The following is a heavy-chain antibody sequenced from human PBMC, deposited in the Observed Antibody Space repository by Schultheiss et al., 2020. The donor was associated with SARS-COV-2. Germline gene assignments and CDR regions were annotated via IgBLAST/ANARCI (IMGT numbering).Heavy chain of an antibody. CDR2: IYSGGST. V-gene: IGHV3-53*01. CDR3: ARDPSYGPFDY. D-gene: IGHD5-18*01. J-gene: IGHJ4*02. CDR1: GFTFSIYG. Sequence: GGSLRLSCAASGFTFSIYGMHWVRQAPGKGLEWVSVIYSGGSTYYADSVKGRFTISRDNAKNSLYLQMNSLRAEDTALYHCARDPSYGPFDYWGQGTLVTVSS.